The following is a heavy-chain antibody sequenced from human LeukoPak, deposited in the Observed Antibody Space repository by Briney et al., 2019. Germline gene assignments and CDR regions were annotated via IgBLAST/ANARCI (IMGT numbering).Heavy chain of an antibody. D-gene: IGHD3-9*01. CDR2: ISVYNGNA. CDR3: ARVRRDDILTGYYFAVDYYYGMDV. J-gene: IGHJ6*02. Sequence: ASVKVSCKASGYTFTSYGISWVRQAPGQGLEWMGWISVYNGNANYAQKLQGRVTMTTDTSTSTAYMELRSLRSEDTAVYYCARVRRDDILTGYYFAVDYYYGMDVWGQGTTVTVSS. V-gene: IGHV1-18*01. CDR1: GYTFTSYG.